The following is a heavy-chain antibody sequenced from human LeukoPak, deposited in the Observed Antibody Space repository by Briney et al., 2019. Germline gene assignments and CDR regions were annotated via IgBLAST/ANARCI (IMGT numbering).Heavy chain of an antibody. V-gene: IGHV3-21*01. D-gene: IGHD6-19*01. CDR3: ARDAVTGYSSGWYKPFPFDY. Sequence: PGGSLRLSCAASGFTFSSYSMHWVRQAPGKGLEWVSSISATSRYIYYTDSLKGRFTISRDNAKNSLYLQMNILRAEDTALYYCARDAVTGYSSGWYKPFPFDYWGQGSLVTVSS. J-gene: IGHJ4*02. CDR2: ISATSRYI. CDR1: GFTFSSYS.